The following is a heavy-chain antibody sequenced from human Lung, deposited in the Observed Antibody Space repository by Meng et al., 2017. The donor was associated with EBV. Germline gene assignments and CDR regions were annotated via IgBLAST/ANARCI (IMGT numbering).Heavy chain of an antibody. J-gene: IGHJ2*01. CDR3: ARGANSVFEL. V-gene: IGHV6-1*02. Sequence: HVQCSQSGPGLVNTTQALSSTCLVTRHSVSSTGVLSAWIKQSLSRGLDWLGRTYYRSKWYNEYAVFVKSRITLSPDPSKNQFSLQLNSVTPEDTAVYYCARGANSVFELCGPGTLVTVSS. CDR1: RHSVSSTGVL. D-gene: IGHD1-1*01. CDR2: TYYRSKWYN.